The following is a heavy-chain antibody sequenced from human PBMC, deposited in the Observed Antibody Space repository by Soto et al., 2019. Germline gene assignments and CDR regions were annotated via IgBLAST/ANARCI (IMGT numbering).Heavy chain of an antibody. Sequence: PGGSLRLSCAASGFTFSSYSMNWVRQAPGKGLEWVSSISSSSSYIYYADSVKGRFTTSRDNAKNSLYLQMNSLRAEDTAVYYCARDTYNWNVRGPNAFDIWGQGTMVTVSS. J-gene: IGHJ3*02. CDR2: ISSSSSYI. CDR3: ARDTYNWNVRGPNAFDI. D-gene: IGHD1-1*01. V-gene: IGHV3-21*01. CDR1: GFTFSSYS.